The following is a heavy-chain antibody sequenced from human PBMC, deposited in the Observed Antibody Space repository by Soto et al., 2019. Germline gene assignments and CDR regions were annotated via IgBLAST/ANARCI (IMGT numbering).Heavy chain of an antibody. CDR3: AAASSRTDIAARPGNWFDP. V-gene: IGHV1-58*01. Sequence: GASVKVSCKASGLTFTSSAVQWVRQARGQRLEWIGWIVVGSGNTNYAQKFQERVTITRDMSTSTAYMELSSLRSEDTAVYYCAAASSRTDIAARPGNWFDPWGQGTLVTVSS. J-gene: IGHJ5*02. CDR1: GLTFTSSA. D-gene: IGHD6-6*01. CDR2: IVVGSGNT.